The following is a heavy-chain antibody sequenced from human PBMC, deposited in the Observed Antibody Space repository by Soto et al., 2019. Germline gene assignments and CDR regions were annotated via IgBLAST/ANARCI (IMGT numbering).Heavy chain of an antibody. CDR1: GGTFSSYA. Sequence: ASVKVSCKASGGTFSSYAISWVRQAPGQGLEWMGGIIPIFGTANYAQKFQGRVTITADESTSTAYMELSSLRSEDTAVYYCARLGQQYCSSTSCYVGWGQGTLVTVSS. V-gene: IGHV1-69*13. CDR2: IIPIFGTA. CDR3: ARLGQQYCSSTSCYVG. D-gene: IGHD2-2*01. J-gene: IGHJ4*02.